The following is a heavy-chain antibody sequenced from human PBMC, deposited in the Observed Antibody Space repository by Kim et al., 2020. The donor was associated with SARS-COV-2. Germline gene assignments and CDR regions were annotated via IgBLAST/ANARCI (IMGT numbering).Heavy chain of an antibody. Sequence: SETLSLTCTVSGGSISSYYWSWIRQPPGKGLEWIVYIYYSGSTKYNPSLTSRVTISVDTSKNQFSLKLSSVTAADTAVYYCARHLRGYSYGHDAFDSWGQGTMVTVSS. J-gene: IGHJ3*02. CDR1: GGSISSYY. CDR3: ARHLRGYSYGHDAFDS. V-gene: IGHV4-59*08. CDR2: IYYSGST. D-gene: IGHD5-18*01.